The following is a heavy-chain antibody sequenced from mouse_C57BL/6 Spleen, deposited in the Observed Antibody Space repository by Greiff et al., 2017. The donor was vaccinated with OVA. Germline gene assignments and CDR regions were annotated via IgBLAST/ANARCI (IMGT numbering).Heavy chain of an antibody. CDR2: IYPGGGYT. D-gene: IGHD1-1*01. CDR3: ARVDYGSSPYAMDY. J-gene: IGHJ4*01. CDR1: GYTFTNYW. Sequence: LQESGAELVRPGTSVKMSCKASGYTFTNYWIGWAKQRPGHGLEWIGDIYPGGGYTNYNEKFKGKATLTADKSSSTAYMQFSSLTSEDSAIYYCARVDYGSSPYAMDYWGQGTSVTVSS. V-gene: IGHV1-63*01.